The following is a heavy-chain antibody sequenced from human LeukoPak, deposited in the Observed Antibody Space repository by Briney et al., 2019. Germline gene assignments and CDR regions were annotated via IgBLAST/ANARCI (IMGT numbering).Heavy chain of an antibody. CDR3: ARNHYYDILTGYVTYGMDV. V-gene: IGHV1-18*01. Sequence: ASVKVSCKASGYSFTNYDINWVRQATGQGLEWMGWISAYNGNANYAQRFQGRVTTTTDTSTSTAYMELRSLRSDDTAVYYCARNHYYDILTGYVTYGMDVWGQGTTVTVSS. J-gene: IGHJ6*02. D-gene: IGHD3-9*01. CDR2: ISAYNGNA. CDR1: GYSFTNYD.